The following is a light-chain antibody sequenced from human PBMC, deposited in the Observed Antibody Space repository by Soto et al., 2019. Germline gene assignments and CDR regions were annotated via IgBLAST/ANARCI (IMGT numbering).Light chain of an antibody. Sequence: EIVLTQSPGTLSLSPGERATLSCRASQSVRSSYLAWYQQKTGQAPRLLIYGASSRASGIPDRFSGSGSGTDFTLTISRLEPEDFAVYDCQQYGASPLFGPGPKVDI. CDR3: QQYGASPL. CDR2: GAS. J-gene: IGKJ3*01. CDR1: QSVRSSY. V-gene: IGKV3-20*01.